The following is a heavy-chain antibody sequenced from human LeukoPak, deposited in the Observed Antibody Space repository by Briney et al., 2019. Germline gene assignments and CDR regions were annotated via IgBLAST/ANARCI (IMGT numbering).Heavy chain of an antibody. CDR2: IKQDGGEK. CDR1: GFTFSTYS. D-gene: IGHD1-26*01. V-gene: IGHV3-7*01. CDR3: ARLGGSYYTY. J-gene: IGHJ4*02. Sequence: PGGSLRLSCVASGFTFSTYSMDWVRQAPGKGLEWVANIKQDGGEKYYVDSVKGRFTISRDNAKNSLFLQMNSLRVEDTAVYYCARLGGSYYTYWGQGTLVTVSS.